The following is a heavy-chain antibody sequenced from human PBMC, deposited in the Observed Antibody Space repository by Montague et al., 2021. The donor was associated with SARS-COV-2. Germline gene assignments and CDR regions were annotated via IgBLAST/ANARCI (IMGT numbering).Heavy chain of an antibody. Sequence: SLRLSCAASGFTFSSYAMHWVRQAPGKGLEWVAVISYDGSNKYYADSVKGRFAISRDNSKNTLYLQMNSLRADDTAVYYCARELVVVAATPLDVWGKGTTVTVSS. D-gene: IGHD2-15*01. J-gene: IGHJ6*04. V-gene: IGHV3-30*09. CDR1: GFTFSSYA. CDR3: ARELVVVAATPLDV. CDR2: ISYDGSNK.